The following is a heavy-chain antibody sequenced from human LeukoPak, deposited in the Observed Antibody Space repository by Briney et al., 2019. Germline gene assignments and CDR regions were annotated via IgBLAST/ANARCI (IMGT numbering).Heavy chain of an antibody. J-gene: IGHJ4*02. CDR1: GYSITSGYY. D-gene: IGHD2-2*01. CDR3: ARLYLRDHCSSTSCYGLYFDY. Sequence: SETLSLTCAVSGYSITSGYYWGWIRQPPGKGLEWIGSIYHSGSTYYNPSLKTRVTISVDSSKNQFSLKLSSVTAADTAVYYCARLYLRDHCSSTSCYGLYFDYWGQGTLVTVSS. V-gene: IGHV4-38-2*01. CDR2: IYHSGST.